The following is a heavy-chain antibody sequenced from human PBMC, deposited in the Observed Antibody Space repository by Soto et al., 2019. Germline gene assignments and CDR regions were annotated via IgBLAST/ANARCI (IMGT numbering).Heavy chain of an antibody. Sequence: GASVKVSCKVSGYTLTELSMHWVRQAPGKGLEWMGGFDPEDGETIYAQKFQGRVTMTEDTSTDTAYMELSSLRSEDTAVYYCATNVNLDFWSGYPGASRMDVWGQGTTVTAP. V-gene: IGHV1-24*01. CDR2: FDPEDGET. CDR1: GYTLTELS. D-gene: IGHD3-3*01. CDR3: ATNVNLDFWSGYPGASRMDV. J-gene: IGHJ6*02.